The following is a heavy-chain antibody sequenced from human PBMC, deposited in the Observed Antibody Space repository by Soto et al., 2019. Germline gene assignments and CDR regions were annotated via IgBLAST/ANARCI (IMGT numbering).Heavy chain of an antibody. CDR3: AKDSDSSGWYGSNSAFDI. CDR2: ISWNSGSI. V-gene: IGHV3-9*01. J-gene: IGHJ3*02. Sequence: EVQLVESGGGLVQPGRSLRLSCAACGFTFDDYAMHWVRQAPGKGLEWVSGISWNSGSIGYADSVKGRFTISRDNAKNSLYLQMNSLRAEDTALYYCAKDSDSSGWYGSNSAFDIWGQGTMVTVSS. CDR1: GFTFDDYA. D-gene: IGHD6-19*01.